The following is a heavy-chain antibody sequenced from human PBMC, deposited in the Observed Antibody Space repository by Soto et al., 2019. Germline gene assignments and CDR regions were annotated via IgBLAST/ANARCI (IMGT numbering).Heavy chain of an antibody. Sequence: QVQLVQSGGEVKKPGASVKVSCKAPGYRFSDYGISWVRPAPGQGLEWMGWISTYNGKTNSAQKLQFRITMTTDRSTSTTYMELRILRSDDTAVYYCTRRYGDPSSAAGFDYWGQGTLVTVSS. CDR2: ISTYNGKT. D-gene: IGHD4-17*01. CDR3: TRRYGDPSSAAGFDY. V-gene: IGHV1-18*01. CDR1: GYRFSDYG. J-gene: IGHJ4*02.